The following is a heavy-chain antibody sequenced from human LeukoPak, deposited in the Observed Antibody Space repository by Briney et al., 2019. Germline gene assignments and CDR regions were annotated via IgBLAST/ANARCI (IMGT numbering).Heavy chain of an antibody. Sequence: PSETLSLTCTVSGGSISSYYWSWIRQPAGKGLEWIGRIYTSGSTYYNPSLKSRVTISVDTSKNQFSLKLSSVTAADTAVYYCARRMDYYGSGSYLNWFDPWGQGTLVTVSS. CDR1: GGSISSYY. CDR2: IYTSGST. V-gene: IGHV4-4*07. CDR3: ARRMDYYGSGSYLNWFDP. J-gene: IGHJ5*02. D-gene: IGHD3-10*01.